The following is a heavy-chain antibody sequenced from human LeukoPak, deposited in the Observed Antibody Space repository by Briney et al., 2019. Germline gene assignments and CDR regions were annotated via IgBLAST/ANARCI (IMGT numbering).Heavy chain of an antibody. D-gene: IGHD3-9*01. CDR3: AREGPYDILTNDAFDI. CDR1: GYTFTSYA. Sequence: ASVKVSCKASGYTFTSYAINWVRQAPGQGLEWMGWINTNTGNPTYAQGFTGRFVFSLDTSVSTAYLQISSLKAGDTAVYYCAREGPYDILTNDAFDIWGQGTMVTVSS. V-gene: IGHV7-4-1*02. J-gene: IGHJ3*02. CDR2: INTNTGNP.